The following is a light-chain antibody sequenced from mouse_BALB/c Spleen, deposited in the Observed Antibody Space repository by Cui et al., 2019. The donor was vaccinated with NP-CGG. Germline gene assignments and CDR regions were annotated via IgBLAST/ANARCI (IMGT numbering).Light chain of an antibody. J-gene: IGLJ1*01. CDR1: TGAVTTSNY. V-gene: IGLV1*01. Sequence: QPVVTPESALTTTPGEKVTLTCRASTGAVTTSNYANWVQEKPDHLFTGLIGGTNNRAPGVPARFSGSLIGDKAALTITGAQTEDEAIYFCALWYSNHWVFGGGTKLTVL. CDR3: ALWYSNHWV. CDR2: GTN.